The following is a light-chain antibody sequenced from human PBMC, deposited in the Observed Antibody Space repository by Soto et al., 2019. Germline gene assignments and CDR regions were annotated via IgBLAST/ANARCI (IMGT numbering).Light chain of an antibody. V-gene: IGKV1-39*01. J-gene: IGKJ5*01. CDR1: QSIRNY. CDR2: GAS. Sequence: DIQMTQSPSSLSASVGDRVTITCRASQSIRNYLNWYQQKPGKAPKLLIYGASSLQSGVPSRFSGSGSETDFTLTITSLQPEDFATYYCQQSSSTPFLGTFGQGTRLEIK. CDR3: QQSSSTPFLGT.